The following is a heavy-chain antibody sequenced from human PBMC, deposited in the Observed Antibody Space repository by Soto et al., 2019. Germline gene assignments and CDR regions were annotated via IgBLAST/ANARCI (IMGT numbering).Heavy chain of an antibody. CDR3: ARDLGRPVGSLKNDAFDL. Sequence: QVQLVESGGGVVQPGRSLRLSCAASGFTFRSYGMHWVRQAPGKGLEWVSVIWYDGSNKYYADSLKGRFTISRDTSKNTLYLQMDSLRAEDTAVYYCARDLGRPVGSLKNDAFDLWVQGTMVTVSS. CDR1: GFTFRSYG. CDR2: IWYDGSNK. J-gene: IGHJ3*01. D-gene: IGHD1-26*01. V-gene: IGHV3-33*01.